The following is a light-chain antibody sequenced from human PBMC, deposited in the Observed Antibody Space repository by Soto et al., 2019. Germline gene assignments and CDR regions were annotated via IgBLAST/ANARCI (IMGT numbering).Light chain of an antibody. CDR2: GAT. Sequence: EIVLTQSPCTLSLSPGERATLSCRASQSVSSRYFAWYQQKPGQAPRLLIYGATSRASGLPDRFSGSGSGADFTLTINRLEPEGFAVYFCQQYSTPPLTFGQGTKVEIK. V-gene: IGKV3-20*01. CDR1: QSVSSRY. J-gene: IGKJ2*01. CDR3: QQYSTPPLT.